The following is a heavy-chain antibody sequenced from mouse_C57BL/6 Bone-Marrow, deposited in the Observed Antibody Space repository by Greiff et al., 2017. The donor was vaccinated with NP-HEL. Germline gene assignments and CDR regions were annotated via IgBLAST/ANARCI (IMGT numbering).Heavy chain of an antibody. CDR1: GYTFTSYG. Sequence: VQLQESGAELARPGASVKLSCKASGYTFTSYGISWVKQRTGQGLEWIGEIYPRSGNTYYNEKFKGKATLTADKSSSTAYMELRSLTSEDSAVYFCARKNYDGPFDYWGQGTTLTVSS. CDR2: IYPRSGNT. J-gene: IGHJ2*01. CDR3: ARKNYDGPFDY. D-gene: IGHD1-1*01. V-gene: IGHV1-81*01.